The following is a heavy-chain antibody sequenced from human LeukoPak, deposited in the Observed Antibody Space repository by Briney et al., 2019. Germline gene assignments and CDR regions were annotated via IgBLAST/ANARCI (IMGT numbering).Heavy chain of an antibody. D-gene: IGHD2-15*01. CDR2: IYHSGST. J-gene: IGHJ4*02. CDR1: GGSISSSNW. CDR3: AAYCSGGSCSNPYYFDY. Sequence: MSSETLSLTCAVSGGSISSSNWWSWVRQPPGKGLEWIGEIYHSGSTNYNPSLKSRVTISVDKSKNEFSLKLSSVTAADTAVYYCAAYCSGGSCSNPYYFDYWGQGTLVTVSS. V-gene: IGHV4-4*02.